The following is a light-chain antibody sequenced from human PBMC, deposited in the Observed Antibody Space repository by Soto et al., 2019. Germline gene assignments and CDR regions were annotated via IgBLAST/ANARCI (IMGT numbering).Light chain of an antibody. CDR1: QSVLYSSNNKNY. CDR2: WAS. V-gene: IGKV4-1*01. J-gene: IGKJ2*01. CDR3: QQYVSGYT. Sequence: DIVMTQSPDSLAVSLGERATINCKSSQSVLYSSNNKNYLAWYQQKPGQPPKLLIYWASTRESGVPDLFSGSGSGTDFTLTISSLQAEDVAVYYCQQYVSGYTLGQGPKLEIK.